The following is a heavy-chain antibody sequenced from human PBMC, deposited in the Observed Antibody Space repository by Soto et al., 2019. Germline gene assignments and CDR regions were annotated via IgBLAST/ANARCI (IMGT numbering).Heavy chain of an antibody. CDR1: GFTFTSYS. V-gene: IGHV3-48*02. CDR2: ISSSSSTI. CDR3: VRGGATIFDY. D-gene: IGHD1-26*01. J-gene: IGHJ4*02. Sequence: PGGSLRLSCAASGFTFTSYSMNWVRQAPGKGLEWVSYISSSSSTIYYADSMKGRFTISRDHAKNSLYLQVNSLRDEDTAVYYCVRGGATIFDYWGRGTLVTVSS.